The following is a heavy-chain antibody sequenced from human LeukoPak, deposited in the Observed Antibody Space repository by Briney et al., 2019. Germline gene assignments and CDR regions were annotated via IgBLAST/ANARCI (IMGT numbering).Heavy chain of an antibody. CDR3: AKDRTVGASYWYFDL. CDR1: GFTFNRYA. V-gene: IGHV3-23*01. CDR2: ITNSGDNT. J-gene: IGHJ2*01. D-gene: IGHD1-26*01. Sequence: PGGSLRLSCAVSGFTFNRYAMSWVRQAPGKGLEWVSAITNSGDNTFHADSVKGRFTISRDSSKNTLFLHMNTLRAEDTAIYYCAKDRTVGASYWYFDLWGRGTLVTVSS.